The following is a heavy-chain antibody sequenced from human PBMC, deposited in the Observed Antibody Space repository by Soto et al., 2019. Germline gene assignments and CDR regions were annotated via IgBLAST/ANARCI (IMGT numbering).Heavy chain of an antibody. CDR1: GFTFSSYA. D-gene: IGHD2-8*01. J-gene: IGHJ4*02. Sequence: QVQLLESGGGVVQPGRSLRLSCAASGFTFSSYAMHWVRQPPGKGLEWVAVVSNDGRNKFYADSVRGRFTISRANSKNSLYMDRHNLSVEETAVFGCARGQHGHDQWGQGSLVPVS. V-gene: IGHV3-30-3*01. CDR3: ARGQHGHDQ. CDR2: VSNDGRNK.